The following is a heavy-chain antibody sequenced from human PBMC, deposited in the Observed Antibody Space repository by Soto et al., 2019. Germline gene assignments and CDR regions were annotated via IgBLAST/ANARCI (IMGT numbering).Heavy chain of an antibody. CDR1: GGTFSSYT. Sequence: QVQLVQSGAEVKKPGSSVKVSCKASGGTFSSYTISWVRQAPGQGLEWMGRIIPILGIANYAQKFQGRVTITADKSTSTAYMELSSLRSEDTAVYYCARVPTNGYFEDYYYGMDVWGQGTTVTVSS. D-gene: IGHD3-9*01. V-gene: IGHV1-69*02. J-gene: IGHJ6*02. CDR2: IIPILGIA. CDR3: ARVPTNGYFEDYYYGMDV.